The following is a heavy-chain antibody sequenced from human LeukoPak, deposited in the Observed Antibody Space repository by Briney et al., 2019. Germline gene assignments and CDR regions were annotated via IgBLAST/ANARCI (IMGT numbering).Heavy chain of an antibody. Sequence: SVKVSCKASGGTFSSYAISWVRQAPGQGLEWMGEIIPIFGTANYAQKFQGRVTITTDESTSTAYMELSSLRSEDTAVYYCARAGGRGDGYNYGWFDPWGQGTLVTVSS. CDR2: IIPIFGTA. V-gene: IGHV1-69*05. CDR1: GGTFSSYA. D-gene: IGHD5-24*01. CDR3: ARAGGRGDGYNYGWFDP. J-gene: IGHJ5*02.